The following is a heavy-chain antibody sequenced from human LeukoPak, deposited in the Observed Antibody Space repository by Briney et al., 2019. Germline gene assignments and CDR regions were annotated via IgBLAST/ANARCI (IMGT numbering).Heavy chain of an antibody. CDR2: INHSGST. CDR1: GGSFSGYY. J-gene: IGHJ6*02. V-gene: IGHV4-34*01. D-gene: IGHD2-2*01. Sequence: SETLSLTCAVYGGSFSGYYWSWIRRPPGKGLEWIGEINHSGSTNYNPSLKSRVTISVDTSKNQFSLKLSSVTAADTAVYYCARGEDIVVVPAAMIYYGMDVWGQGTTVTVSS. CDR3: ARGEDIVVVPAAMIYYGMDV.